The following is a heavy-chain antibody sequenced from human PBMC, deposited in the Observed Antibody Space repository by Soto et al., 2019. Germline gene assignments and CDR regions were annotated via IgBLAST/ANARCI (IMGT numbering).Heavy chain of an antibody. CDR1: GFTFSSYA. J-gene: IGHJ3*02. CDR3: AKSYDFWSGYPLGAFDI. D-gene: IGHD3-3*01. Sequence: GGSLRLSCAASGFTFSSYAMSWVRQAPGKGLEWVSAISGSGGSTYYADSVKGRFTISRDNSKNTLYLQMNSLRAEDTAVYYCAKSYDFWSGYPLGAFDIWGQGTMVTVSS. V-gene: IGHV3-23*01. CDR2: ISGSGGST.